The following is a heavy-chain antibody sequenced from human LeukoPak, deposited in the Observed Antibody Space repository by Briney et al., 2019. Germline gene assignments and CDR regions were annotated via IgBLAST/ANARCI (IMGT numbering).Heavy chain of an antibody. V-gene: IGHV4-59*11. Sequence: SETLSLTCAVSDDSFSSHYWTWIRQPPGKGLEWIGYISYNGNTNYNPSLKRRVTISIDPYKNQFSLKLSSVTAADTAVYYCARDLVTVTKGFDIWGQGTMVSVSS. CDR3: ARDLVTVTKGFDI. J-gene: IGHJ3*02. CDR1: DDSFSSHY. D-gene: IGHD4-17*01. CDR2: ISYNGNT.